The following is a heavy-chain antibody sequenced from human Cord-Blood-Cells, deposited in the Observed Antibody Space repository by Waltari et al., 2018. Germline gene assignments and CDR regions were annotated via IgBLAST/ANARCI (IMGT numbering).Heavy chain of an antibody. CDR3: ARDFPGSKVVIDAFDI. CDR1: GFTFSSYE. D-gene: IGHD3-22*01. Sequence: EVQLVESGGGLVQPGGSLRLSCAASGFTFSSYEMNWVRQAPGKGLEWVSYISSSGSTIYYADSVKGRFTISRDNAKNSLYLQMNSLRAEDTAVYYCARDFPGSKVVIDAFDIWGQGTMV. CDR2: ISSSGSTI. J-gene: IGHJ3*02. V-gene: IGHV3-48*03.